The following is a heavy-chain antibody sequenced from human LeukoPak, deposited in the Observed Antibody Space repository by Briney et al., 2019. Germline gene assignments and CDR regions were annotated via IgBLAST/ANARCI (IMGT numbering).Heavy chain of an antibody. Sequence: PGGSLRLSCAASGFTFSSYSMSWVRQAPGKGLEWVSSISSSSSYIYYADSVKGRFTISRDNAKNSLYLQMNSLRAEDTAVYYCARMSRRITIFGVASRLSYYMDVWGKGTTVTVSS. V-gene: IGHV3-21*01. D-gene: IGHD3-3*01. CDR1: GFTFSSYS. CDR2: ISSSSSYI. CDR3: ARMSRRITIFGVASRLSYYMDV. J-gene: IGHJ6*03.